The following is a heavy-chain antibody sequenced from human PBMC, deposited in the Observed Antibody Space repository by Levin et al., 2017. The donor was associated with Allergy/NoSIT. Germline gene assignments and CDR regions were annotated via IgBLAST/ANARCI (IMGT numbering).Heavy chain of an antibody. J-gene: IGHJ4*02. CDR3: AKDLGGSGWYFDY. V-gene: IGHV3-11*06. CDR1: GFTFSDYY. CDR2: ISSSSSYT. Sequence: GGSLRLSCAASGFTFSDYYMTWIRQAPGKGLEWVSYISSSSSYTNYADSVKGRFTISRDNSKNTLYLQMNSLRAEDTAVYYCAKDLGGSGWYFDYWGQGTLVTVSS. D-gene: IGHD6-19*01.